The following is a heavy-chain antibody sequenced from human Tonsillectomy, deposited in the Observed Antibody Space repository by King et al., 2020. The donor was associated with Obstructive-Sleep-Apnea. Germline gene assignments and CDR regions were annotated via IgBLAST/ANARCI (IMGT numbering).Heavy chain of an antibody. V-gene: IGHV3-30-3*01. CDR1: GFTFSSYA. Sequence: VQLVESWGGVVQPGRSLRLSCAASGFTFSSYAMHWVRQAPGKGLEWVAVISYDGSNKYYADSVKGRFTISRDNSKNTLYLQMNSLRAEDTAVYYCARDPLWSGYNYRAIYWYFALWGRGTLVTVSS. CDR2: ISYDGSNK. CDR3: ARDPLWSGYNYRAIYWYFAL. D-gene: IGHD5-24*01. J-gene: IGHJ2*01.